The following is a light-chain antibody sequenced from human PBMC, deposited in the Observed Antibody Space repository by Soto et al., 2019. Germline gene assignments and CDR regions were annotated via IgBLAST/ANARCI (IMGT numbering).Light chain of an antibody. CDR1: GSAVGTYNL. CDR3: CSYVDTSAFVR. Sequence: QSALTQPASISGSPGQSTTISCTGTGSAVGTYNLVSWYQQHPGKAPNLIIYEGNKRPSGVSRRFSGSKSANTASLTISGLQAEDEAEYYCCSYVDTSAFVRFGGGTKLTVL. J-gene: IGLJ3*02. CDR2: EGN. V-gene: IGLV2-23*03.